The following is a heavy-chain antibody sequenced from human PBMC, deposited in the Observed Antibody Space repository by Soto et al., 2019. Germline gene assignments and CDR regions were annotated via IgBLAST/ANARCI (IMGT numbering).Heavy chain of an antibody. CDR3: ARESEDLTSNFDY. V-gene: IGHV3-21*06. J-gene: IGHJ4*02. CDR1: GFTYTRYS. Sequence: GGSLRLSCVASGFTYTRYSMNWVRQAPGKGLEWVSSISSTTNYIYYGDSMKGRFTISRDNAKNSLYLEMNSLRAEDTAVYYCARESEDLTSNFDYWGQGTLVTVSS. CDR2: ISSTTNYI.